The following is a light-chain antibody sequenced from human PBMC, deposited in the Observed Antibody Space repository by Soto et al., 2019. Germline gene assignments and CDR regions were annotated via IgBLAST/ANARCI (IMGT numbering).Light chain of an antibody. CDR1: SSDVGGYNY. V-gene: IGLV2-14*01. J-gene: IGLJ3*02. Sequence: QSALTQPASVSGSPGQSITISCTGTSSDVGGYNYVSWYQQYPGKAPKLLFFRDSQRPSGVPDRFSGSKSGTSASLAISGLQSEDEADYYCAAWDDNLKGVMFGGGTKLTVL. CDR2: RDS. CDR3: AAWDDNLKGVM.